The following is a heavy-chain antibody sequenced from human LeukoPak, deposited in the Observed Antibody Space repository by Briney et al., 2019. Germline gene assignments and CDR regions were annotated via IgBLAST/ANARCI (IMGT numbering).Heavy chain of an antibody. D-gene: IGHD6-19*01. V-gene: IGHV1-2*02. CDR1: GYTFTGYF. Sequence: ASVKVSCKASGYTFTGYFMHWVRQAPGQGLEWMGWINPNSGGTNYAQKFQGRVTMTRDTSISTAYMELSRLRSDDTAVYYCAIPNIAVADNWFDHWGQGTLVTVSS. J-gene: IGHJ5*02. CDR2: INPNSGGT. CDR3: AIPNIAVADNWFDH.